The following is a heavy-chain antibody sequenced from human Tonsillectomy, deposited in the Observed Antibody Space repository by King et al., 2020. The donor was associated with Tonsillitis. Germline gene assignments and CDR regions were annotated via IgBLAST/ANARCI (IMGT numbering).Heavy chain of an antibody. CDR1: GFTFSSYD. CDR3: ARATSGFDL. CDR2: ICTAGDT. V-gene: IGHV3-13*01. J-gene: IGHJ2*01. Sequence: VQLVESGGGLVQPGGSLRLFCAASGFTFSSYDMPWVCQATGKGLEWVSAICTAGDTYYPGSVKGRFTISRKNAKNSVYLQMNSLRAGDTAVYYCARATSGFDLWGRGTLVTVSS. D-gene: IGHD3-10*01.